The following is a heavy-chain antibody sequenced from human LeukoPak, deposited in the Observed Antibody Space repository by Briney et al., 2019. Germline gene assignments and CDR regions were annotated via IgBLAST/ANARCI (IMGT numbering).Heavy chain of an antibody. D-gene: IGHD5-24*01. CDR3: AREGGDGYNVGFDY. Sequence: GALRLSCAASGFTFSSYEMNWVRQAPGKGLEWVSYIYSSGSNIYYADSVKGRFTISRDNAKNSLYLQMNSLRAEDTAVYYCAREGGDGYNVGFDYWGQGTLVTVSS. CDR1: GFTFSSYE. V-gene: IGHV3-48*03. CDR2: IYSSGSNI. J-gene: IGHJ4*02.